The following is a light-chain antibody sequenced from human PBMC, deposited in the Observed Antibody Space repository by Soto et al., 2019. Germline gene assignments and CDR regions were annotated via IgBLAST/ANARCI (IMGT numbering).Light chain of an antibody. Sequence: EIVLTQSPGTLSLSPGXRATLSCRASQSVSSSYLAWYQQKPGQAPRLLIYGASSRATGIPGRFSGSGSGTDFTLTISRLEPEDFAVYYCQQYGSSPWTFGQGTKVDIK. CDR1: QSVSSSY. CDR3: QQYGSSPWT. J-gene: IGKJ1*01. V-gene: IGKV3-20*01. CDR2: GAS.